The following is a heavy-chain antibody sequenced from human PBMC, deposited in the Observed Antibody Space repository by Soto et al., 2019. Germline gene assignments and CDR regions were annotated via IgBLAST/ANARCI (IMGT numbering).Heavy chain of an antibody. D-gene: IGHD6-25*01. V-gene: IGHV4-39*01. CDR2: IYYSGIS. CDR3: ARQDSRGYENEVRFAY. CDR1: GGSISSSSYY. J-gene: IGHJ4*02. Sequence: PSETLSLTCTVSGGSISSSSYYWGWIRQPPGKGLEWIGNIYYSGISYYNPSLKSRVTMSVDTSKNQFSLKLSSVTAADTDVYYCARQDSRGYENEVRFAYWGQGTLVTVSS.